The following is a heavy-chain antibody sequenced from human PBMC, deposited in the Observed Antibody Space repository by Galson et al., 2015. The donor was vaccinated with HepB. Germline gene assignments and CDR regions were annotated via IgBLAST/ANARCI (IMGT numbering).Heavy chain of an antibody. Sequence: SLRLSCAASGFTFSNYGMHWVRQAPGKGLEWVAVISYDGSINYHGDSVKGRFTISRDNFKNTLYLQMNSLRAEDTAVYYCAKGYSSSSDAFHIWGQGTMVIVSS. CDR2: ISYDGSIN. J-gene: IGHJ3*02. D-gene: IGHD6-13*01. CDR3: AKGYSSSSDAFHI. V-gene: IGHV3-30*18. CDR1: GFTFSNYG.